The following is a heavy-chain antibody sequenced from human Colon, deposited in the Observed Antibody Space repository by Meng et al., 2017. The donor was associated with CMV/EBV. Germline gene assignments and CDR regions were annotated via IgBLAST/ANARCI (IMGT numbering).Heavy chain of an antibody. J-gene: IGHJ4*02. Sequence: LACAASGFNFSDHYMDWVRQAPGKGLECVARINNRADNSITQYAASVEGRFTISRDDSKNSVYLQMDNLTTGDTAVYYCADLGTPYWGQGTLVTVSS. CDR2: INNRADNSIT. V-gene: IGHV3-72*01. D-gene: IGHD1-7*01. CDR3: ADLGTPY. CDR1: GFNFSDHY.